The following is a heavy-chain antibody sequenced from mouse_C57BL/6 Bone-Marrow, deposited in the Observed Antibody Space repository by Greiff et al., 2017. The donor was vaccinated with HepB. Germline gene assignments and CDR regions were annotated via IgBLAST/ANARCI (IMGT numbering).Heavy chain of an antibody. CDR3: ARIGSSYEYFDV. D-gene: IGHD1-1*01. CDR1: GYSFTGYF. J-gene: IGHJ1*03. CDR2: INPYNGDT. V-gene: IGHV1-20*01. Sequence: EVKLQQSGPELVKPGDSVKISCKASGYSFTGYFMNWVMQSHGKSLEWIGRINPYNGDTFYNQKFKGKATLTVDKSSSTAHMELRSLTSEDSAVYYCARIGSSYEYFDVWGTGTTVTVSS.